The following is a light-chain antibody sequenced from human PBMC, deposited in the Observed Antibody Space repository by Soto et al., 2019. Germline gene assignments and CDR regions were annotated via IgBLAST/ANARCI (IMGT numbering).Light chain of an antibody. CDR1: QSVNSN. V-gene: IGKV3-15*01. CDR3: QQYNFWPPLT. J-gene: IGKJ4*01. Sequence: EIVMTQSPATLSVSPGERATLSCRASQSVNSNLAWYRQKPGQAPRLLISDASTRATGGPARFSGSGSGTAFTLTISSLQSEDSGIYYCQQYNFWPPLTFGGGTKVEIK. CDR2: DAS.